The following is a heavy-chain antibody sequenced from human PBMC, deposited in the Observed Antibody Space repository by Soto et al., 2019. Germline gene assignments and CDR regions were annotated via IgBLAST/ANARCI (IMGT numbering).Heavy chain of an antibody. J-gene: IGHJ4*02. CDR3: AKVSSIAAAVKDFDY. Sequence: QVQLVESGGGVVQPGRSLRLSCAASGFTFSSYGMHWVRQAPGKGLEWVAVISYDGSNKYYADSVKGRFTISRDNSKNKLYLKMTSLRAEDTAVYYCAKVSSIAAAVKDFDYWGQGTLVTVSS. CDR2: ISYDGSNK. D-gene: IGHD6-13*01. V-gene: IGHV3-30*18. CDR1: GFTFSSYG.